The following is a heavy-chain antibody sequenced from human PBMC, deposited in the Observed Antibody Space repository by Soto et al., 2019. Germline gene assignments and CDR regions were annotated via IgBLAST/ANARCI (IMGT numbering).Heavy chain of an antibody. J-gene: IGHJ4*02. Sequence: EVQLVESGGALVQPGGSLRLSCAASGFTFSSYWMSWVRQAPGKGLEWVANIEQGGSEKYYVDSVRGRFTISRDNAKNSLYLQLNSLRAEDTAVYFCARESGEFFVPRDFEYWGQGTLVTVSS. D-gene: IGHD3-16*02. CDR2: IEQGGSEK. CDR1: GFTFSSYW. V-gene: IGHV3-7*01. CDR3: ARESGEFFVPRDFEY.